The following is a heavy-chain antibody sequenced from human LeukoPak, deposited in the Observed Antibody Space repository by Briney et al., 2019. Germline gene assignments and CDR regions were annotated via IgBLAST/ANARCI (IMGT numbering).Heavy chain of an antibody. CDR1: GGSISSGSYY. J-gene: IGHJ6*03. Sequence: MASQTLSLTCTVSGGSISSGSYYWSWIRQPAGKGLEWIGRIYTSGSTNYNPSLKSRVTISVDTSKNQFSLKLSSVTAADTAVYYCARVTSSGYYPYYYYYMGVWGKGTTVTVSS. CDR2: IYTSGST. V-gene: IGHV4-61*02. D-gene: IGHD3-22*01. CDR3: ARVTSSGYYPYYYYYMGV.